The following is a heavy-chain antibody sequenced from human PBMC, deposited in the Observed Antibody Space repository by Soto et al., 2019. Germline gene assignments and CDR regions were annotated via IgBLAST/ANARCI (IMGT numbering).Heavy chain of an antibody. J-gene: IGHJ3*02. CDR1: GGTFSSYA. V-gene: IGHV1-69*12. CDR3: ARVMAARPDDDAFDI. D-gene: IGHD6-6*01. CDR2: IIPIFGTA. Sequence: QVQLVQSGAEVKKPGSSVKVSCKASGGTFSSYAISWVRQAPGQGLEWMGGIIPIFGTANYAQKFQGRVTITADESPSTAYMELSRLRAEDTAVYYCARVMAARPDDDAFDIWGQGTMVTVSS.